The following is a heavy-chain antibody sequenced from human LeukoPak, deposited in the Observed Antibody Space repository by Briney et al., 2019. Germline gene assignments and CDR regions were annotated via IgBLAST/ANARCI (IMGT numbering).Heavy chain of an antibody. V-gene: IGHV7-4-1*02. CDR3: ASSYCSGGHCYPQQTVYYFDF. J-gene: IGHJ4*02. CDR1: GYTFTTYA. Sequence: RASVKVSCKASGYTFTTYAMNWVRQAPGQGLEWMGWINTNTGNPTYAQRFTGRFVFSLDTSVSTAYLQISSLKAEDTAVYYCASSYCSGGHCYPQQTVYYFDFWGQGTLVTVSS. CDR2: INTNTGNP. D-gene: IGHD2-15*01.